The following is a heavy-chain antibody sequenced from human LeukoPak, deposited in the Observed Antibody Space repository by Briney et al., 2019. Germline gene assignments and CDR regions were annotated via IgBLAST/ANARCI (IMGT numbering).Heavy chain of an antibody. J-gene: IGHJ4*02. Sequence: GGSLRLSCAASGFTFDDYTMHWVRQAPGKGLEWVSLISWDGGSTYNADSVKGRFTISRDTSKNTLFLQMNSLTAEDTAFYYCARVVDHDYYDYYLDYWGQGTLVTVSS. V-gene: IGHV3-43*01. CDR1: GFTFDDYT. D-gene: IGHD4-17*01. CDR2: ISWDGGST. CDR3: ARVVDHDYYDYYLDY.